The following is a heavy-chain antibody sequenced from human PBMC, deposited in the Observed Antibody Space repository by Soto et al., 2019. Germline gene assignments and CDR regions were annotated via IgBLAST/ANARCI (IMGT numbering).Heavy chain of an antibody. D-gene: IGHD5-18*01. V-gene: IGHV3-7*01. CDR2: IKEDGSEK. CDR3: ARGGYRYLDY. Sequence: GGSLRLSCAVSGFPFSTYWMNWVRQAPGKGLEWVANIKEDGSEKYYVDSVKGRFTISRDNAKNSLYMQMNSLGAEDTAVHYYARGGYRYLDYWGQGTLVTVS. CDR1: GFPFSTYW. J-gene: IGHJ4*02.